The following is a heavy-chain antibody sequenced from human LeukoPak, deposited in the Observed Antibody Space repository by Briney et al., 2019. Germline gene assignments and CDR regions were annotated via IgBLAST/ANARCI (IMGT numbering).Heavy chain of an antibody. CDR3: AREGPSHFDY. V-gene: IGHV3-11*01. J-gene: IGHJ4*02. CDR2: ISSSGSTI. Sequence: GGSLRLSCAASGFTFSNYYMNWIRQAPGKGLEWVSYISSSGSTIYYADSVKGRFTISSDNAKNSLYLQVNSLRAEDTAVYYCAREGPSHFDYWGQGTLVTVSS. CDR1: GFTFSNYY. D-gene: IGHD6-6*01.